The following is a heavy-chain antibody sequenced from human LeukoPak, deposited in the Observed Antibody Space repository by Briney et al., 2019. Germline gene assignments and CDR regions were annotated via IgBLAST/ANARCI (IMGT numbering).Heavy chain of an antibody. CDR2: ISYDGSNK. J-gene: IGHJ4*02. D-gene: IGHD1-26*01. V-gene: IGHV3-30-3*01. Sequence: GGSLRLSCAASGFTFSSYAMHWVRQAPGKGLEWVAVISYDGSNKYYADSVKGRFTTSRDNVENSLYLQMNSLRAEDTAVYYCARAKVGARDYFDYWGQGTLVTVSS. CDR1: GFTFSSYA. CDR3: ARAKVGARDYFDY.